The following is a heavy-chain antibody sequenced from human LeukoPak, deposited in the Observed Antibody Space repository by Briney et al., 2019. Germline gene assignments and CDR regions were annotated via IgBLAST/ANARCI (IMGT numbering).Heavy chain of an antibody. D-gene: IGHD1-26*01. J-gene: IGHJ3*02. CDR1: GFTFSDYY. CDR2: ISSSSSYT. CDR3: ASTLGSGSSYAFDI. V-gene: IGHV3-11*03. Sequence: KPGGSLRLSCAASGFTFSDYYMTWIRQAPGKGLEWVSYISSSSSYTNYADSVKGRFTISRDNAKNSLYLQMNSLRAEDTAVYYCASTLGSGSSYAFDIWGQGTMVTVSP.